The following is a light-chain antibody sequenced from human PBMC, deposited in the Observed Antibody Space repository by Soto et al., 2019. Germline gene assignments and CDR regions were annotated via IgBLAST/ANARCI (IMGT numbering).Light chain of an antibody. CDR3: QQYNNWPPYT. V-gene: IGKV1-39*01. CDR2: AAS. Sequence: DIQMTQSPSSLSASVGDRVTITCRASQSISNHLNWYQQKPGKAPKLLIFAASSLQSGVPSRFSGSRSGPDFTLTISSLQFEDFAVYYCQQYNNWPPYTFGQGTKEDIK. CDR1: QSISNH. J-gene: IGKJ2*01.